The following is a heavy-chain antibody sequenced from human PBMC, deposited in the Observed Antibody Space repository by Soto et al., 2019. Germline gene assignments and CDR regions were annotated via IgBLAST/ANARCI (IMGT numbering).Heavy chain of an antibody. CDR3: ASADFDY. CDR2: ISYDGSNK. V-gene: IGHV3-30-3*01. CDR1: GFTFSSYA. J-gene: IGHJ4*02. Sequence: GGSLRLSCAASGFTFSSYAMHWVRQAPGKGLEWVAVISYDGSNKYYADSVKGRFTISRDNSKNTLYLQMNSLRAEDTAVYYCASADFDYWGQGTLVTVSS.